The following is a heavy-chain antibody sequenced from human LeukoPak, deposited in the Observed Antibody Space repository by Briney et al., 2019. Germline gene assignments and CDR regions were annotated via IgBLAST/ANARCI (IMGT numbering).Heavy chain of an antibody. D-gene: IGHD6-19*01. Sequence: ASVKVSCKASGYTFTSYDINWVRQATGQGLEWMGWMNPNSGNTGYAQKFQGRVTITRNTSISTAYMELSSLRSEDTAVYYCARASGSGWYFDYWGQGTLVTVSS. V-gene: IGHV1-8*03. CDR1: GYTFTSYD. J-gene: IGHJ4*02. CDR3: ARASGSGWYFDY. CDR2: MNPNSGNT.